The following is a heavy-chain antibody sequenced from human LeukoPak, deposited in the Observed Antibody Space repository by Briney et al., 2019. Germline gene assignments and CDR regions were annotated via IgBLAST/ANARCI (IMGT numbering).Heavy chain of an antibody. CDR1: GFTFSTYA. D-gene: IGHD3-10*01. V-gene: IGHV3-23*01. J-gene: IGHJ4*02. Sequence: GGSLRLSCAASGFTFSTYAMSWVRQIPGKGLEWVSAISGSDDGTYYADSVKGRFTISRDNSRNTLYLQMDTLRAEDTAVYYCAKAWTYYYGSFDYWGQGTLVTVSS. CDR3: AKAWTYYYGSFDY. CDR2: ISGSDDGT.